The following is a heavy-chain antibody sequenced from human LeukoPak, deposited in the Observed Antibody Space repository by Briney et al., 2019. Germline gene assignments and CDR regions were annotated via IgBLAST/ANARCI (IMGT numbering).Heavy chain of an antibody. V-gene: IGHV3-23*01. CDR3: AKDSGARTYYDFWSGYPPGHFDY. CDR1: GFTFSSYA. CDR2: ISGSGGST. J-gene: IGHJ4*02. D-gene: IGHD3-3*01. Sequence: GGSLRLSCAASGFTFSSYAMSWVRQAPGKGLEWVSAISGSGGSTYYADSVKGRFTITRDNSKNTLYLQMNSLRAEDTAVYYCAKDSGARTYYDFWSGYPPGHFDYWGQGTLVTVSS.